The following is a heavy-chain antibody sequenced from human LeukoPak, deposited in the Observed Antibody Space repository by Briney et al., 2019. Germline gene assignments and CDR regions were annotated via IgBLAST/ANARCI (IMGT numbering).Heavy chain of an antibody. CDR3: ARATVSTHYSDY. Sequence: SETLSLTCAVSGYSINSGYYWGWIRQTPGKGLEWIGNIFHSGSTYYNPPLKGRVTISVDTSKNQFSLKLRSVTAADTAIYFCARATVSTHYSDYWGPGTLVTVSS. CDR2: IFHSGST. J-gene: IGHJ4*02. CDR1: GYSINSGYY. V-gene: IGHV4-38-2*01. D-gene: IGHD4-11*01.